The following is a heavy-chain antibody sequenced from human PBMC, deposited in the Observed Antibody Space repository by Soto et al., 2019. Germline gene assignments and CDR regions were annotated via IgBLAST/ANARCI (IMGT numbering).Heavy chain of an antibody. CDR1: GFTFSSYS. D-gene: IGHD3-10*01. J-gene: IGHJ4*02. CDR3: ARDLVPPSITMVRARGDY. V-gene: IGHV3-48*01. CDR2: ISSSSSTI. Sequence: PGGSLRLSCAASGFTFSSYSMNWVRQAPGKGLEWVSYISSSSSTIYYADSVKGRFTISRDNAKNSLYLQMNSLRAEDTAVYYCARDLVPPSITMVRARGDYWGQGTLVTVSS.